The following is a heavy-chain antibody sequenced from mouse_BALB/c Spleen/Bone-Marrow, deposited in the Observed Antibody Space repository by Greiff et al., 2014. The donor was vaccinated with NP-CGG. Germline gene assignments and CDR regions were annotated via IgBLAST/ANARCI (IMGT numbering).Heavy chain of an antibody. CDR2: FYPGSGSM. CDR3: ARHESYGNYLHFDV. CDR1: GYTFTEYI. Sequence: QVQLQQSGAGLVKPGASVKLSCKASGYTFTEYIIHWVKQRSGQGLGWIGWFYPGSGSMKYNEKFKDKATLTADKSSSTVYMELSRLTSEDSAVYFCARHESYGNYLHFDVWGAGTTVTVSS. V-gene: IGHV1-62-2*01. D-gene: IGHD2-10*02. J-gene: IGHJ1*01.